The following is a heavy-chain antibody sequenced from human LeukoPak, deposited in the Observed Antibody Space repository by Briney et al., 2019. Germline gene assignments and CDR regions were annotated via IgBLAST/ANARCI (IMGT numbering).Heavy chain of an antibody. CDR2: INTVASYI. CDR1: GLTFSSFS. CDR3: ARLRRNSDKSGFYYDYDY. V-gene: IGHV3-21*06. Sequence: GGSLRLSCAASGLTFSSFSFNWVRQGPGKGLEWVSSINTVASYIYYADSVKGRFTISRDNAKNSLYLQMNSLRAEDTGVYYCARLRRNSDKSGFYYDYDYWGQGTLVTVSS. J-gene: IGHJ4*02. D-gene: IGHD3-22*01.